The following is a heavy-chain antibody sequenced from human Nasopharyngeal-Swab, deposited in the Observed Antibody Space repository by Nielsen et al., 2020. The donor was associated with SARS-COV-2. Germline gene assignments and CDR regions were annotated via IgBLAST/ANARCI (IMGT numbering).Heavy chain of an antibody. CDR3: ARAHPRSCTDGVCFRSQVYNWFDP. D-gene: IGHD2-8*01. CDR1: GDTFSSSA. J-gene: IGHJ5*02. Sequence: SVKVSCKASGDTFSSSAITWVRQAPGQGLEWMGGLIPMFGTADYAQKFQGRVTITADRSTSTAYMEMNSLRSEDTAVYYCARAHPRSCTDGVCFRSQVYNWFDPWGQGTLVTVSS. V-gene: IGHV1-69*06. CDR2: LIPMFGTA.